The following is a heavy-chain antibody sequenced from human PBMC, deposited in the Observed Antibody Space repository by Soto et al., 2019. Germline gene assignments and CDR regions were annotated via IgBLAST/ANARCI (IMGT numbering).Heavy chain of an antibody. J-gene: IGHJ4*02. CDR2: IYWDDDK. CDR3: AHSKYCSGGTCPFDY. D-gene: IGHD2-15*01. V-gene: IGHV2-5*02. CDR1: GFSPSTSGVA. Sequence: QITLKESGPPLVKPTQTLTLTCTFSGFSPSTSGVAVGWIRQPPGKALEWLALIYWDDDKRYSPSLKTRLTITRDTSKTQVVLTMTNLDPVDTATYFCAHSKYCSGGTCPFDYWGQGTLVTVSS.